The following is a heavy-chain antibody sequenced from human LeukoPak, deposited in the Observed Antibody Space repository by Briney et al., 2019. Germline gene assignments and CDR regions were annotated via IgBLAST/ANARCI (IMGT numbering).Heavy chain of an antibody. CDR3: ARGIRYYYDSSGYYRTDRFDP. J-gene: IGHJ5*02. CDR2: IYYSGST. CDR1: GGSISSYY. V-gene: IGHV4-59*01. Sequence: SETLSLTCTVSGGSISSYYWSWIRQPLGKGLEWIGYIYYSGSTNYNPSLKSRVTISVDTSKNQFSLKLSSVTAADTAVYYCARGIRYYYDSSGYYRTDRFDPRGQGTLVTVSS. D-gene: IGHD3-22*01.